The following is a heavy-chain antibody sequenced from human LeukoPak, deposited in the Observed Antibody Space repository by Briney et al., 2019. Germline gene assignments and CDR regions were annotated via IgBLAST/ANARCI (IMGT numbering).Heavy chain of an antibody. Sequence: PGGSLRLSCAASGFTFSSFAMHWVRQAPGKGLEWVALLSSDGSDEYYADSVKGRFTISRDNSKNTLYLQMNSLRTEDTAVYHCARGLDGYLDYWGQGTLLIVSS. D-gene: IGHD3-16*01. CDR3: ARGLDGYLDY. V-gene: IGHV3-30*01. CDR2: LSSDGSDE. CDR1: GFTFSSFA. J-gene: IGHJ4*02.